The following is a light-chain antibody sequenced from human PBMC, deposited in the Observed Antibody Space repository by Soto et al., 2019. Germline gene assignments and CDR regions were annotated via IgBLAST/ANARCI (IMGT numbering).Light chain of an antibody. Sequence: QSVLTQPPSVSGAPGQTVTLSCTGNTSNLGAGYDVHWYQQLPGAAPKLVIFGNRNRPSGVPERFSGSKSGTSASLAITGLQAEDEADYYCQAYDYSLTASVFGGGTKLTVL. CDR3: QAYDYSLTASV. CDR1: TSNLGAGYD. CDR2: GNR. J-gene: IGLJ3*02. V-gene: IGLV1-40*01.